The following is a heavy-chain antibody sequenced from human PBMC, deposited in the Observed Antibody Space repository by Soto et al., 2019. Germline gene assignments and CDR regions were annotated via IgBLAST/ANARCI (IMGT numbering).Heavy chain of an antibody. V-gene: IGHV3-23*01. CDR1: GLRLPFSKYA. CDR2: ISSSGDNT. Sequence: GGSLRLSCVVSGLRLPFSKYAMNWVRQAPGKGLEWVSGISSSGDNTYYADSVKGRFTISRDNSKNTLYLQMNSLRAEDTAVYYCAKSFAASAYYDILTTYYYMDVWGKGTTVTVSS. D-gene: IGHD3-9*01. J-gene: IGHJ6*03. CDR3: AKSFAASAYYDILTTYYYMDV.